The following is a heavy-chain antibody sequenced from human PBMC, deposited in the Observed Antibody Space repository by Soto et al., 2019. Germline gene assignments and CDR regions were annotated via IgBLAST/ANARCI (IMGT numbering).Heavy chain of an antibody. CDR2: ISYGGST. J-gene: IGHJ4*02. Sequence: QVQLQESGPGLVKPSQTLSLTCTVSGGSINSGGYCWSWIRQHPGKGLDWIGCISYGGSTSYNPXLXSXXTIAAATSKNHFSLTLPSVTAADTAVYYCSRGILVWGQGALITVSS. V-gene: IGHV4-31*01. CDR3: SRGILV. D-gene: IGHD5-18*01. CDR1: GGSINSGGYC.